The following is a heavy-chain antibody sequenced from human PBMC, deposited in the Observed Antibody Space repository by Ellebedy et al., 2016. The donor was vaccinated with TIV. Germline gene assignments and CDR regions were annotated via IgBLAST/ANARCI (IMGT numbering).Heavy chain of an antibody. Sequence: GESLKISCAASGFTFSSYAMHWVRQAPGKGLEWVGIISYDGSNKFYADSVKGRFTISRDNSKNTLYVQMNSLRAEDTAVNYCARGPEGVAGYSDFWGQGTLVTVSS. D-gene: IGHD2-15*01. CDR3: ARGPEGVAGYSDF. J-gene: IGHJ4*02. CDR1: GFTFSSYA. V-gene: IGHV3-30-3*01. CDR2: ISYDGSNK.